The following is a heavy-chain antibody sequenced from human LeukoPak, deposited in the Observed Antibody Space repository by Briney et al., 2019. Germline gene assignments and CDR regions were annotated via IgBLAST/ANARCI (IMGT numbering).Heavy chain of an antibody. J-gene: IGHJ4*02. D-gene: IGHD3-22*01. CDR3: ARGAQNYYDSTSDY. CDR2: INPNSGVT. V-gene: IGHV1-2*02. CDR1: GYTFTAYY. Sequence: GASVKVSCKASGYTFTAYYIHWVRQSPGQGLEWRGWINPNSGVTKYAQNFQGRVTMTRDTSIRTAYMELSRMRSDDTAVYYCARGAQNYYDSTSDYWGQGTLVTVSS.